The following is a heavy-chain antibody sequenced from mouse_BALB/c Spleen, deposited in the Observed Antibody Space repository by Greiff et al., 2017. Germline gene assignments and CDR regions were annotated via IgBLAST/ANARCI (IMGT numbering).Heavy chain of an antibody. J-gene: IGHJ2*01. CDR2: INPSTGYT. D-gene: IGHD4-1*01. CDR3: AKAGLGHYFDY. V-gene: IGHV1-7*01. Sequence: VQLQESGAELAKPGASVKMSCKASGYTFTSYWMHWVKQRPGQGLEWIGYINPSTGYTEYNQKFKDKATLTADKSSSTAYMQLSSLTSDDSAVYYCAKAGLGHYFDYWGQGTTLTVSS. CDR1: GYTFTSYW.